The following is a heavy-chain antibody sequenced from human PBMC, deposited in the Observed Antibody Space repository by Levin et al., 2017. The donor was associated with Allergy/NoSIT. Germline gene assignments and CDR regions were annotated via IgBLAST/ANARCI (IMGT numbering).Heavy chain of an antibody. V-gene: IGHV4-61*01. J-gene: IGHJ1*01. CDR1: GDSGSGTFY. Sequence: SQTLSLTCTVSGDSGSGTFYWTWIRQSPGRGLEWLGYIFSSGGTNYNPSLKSRATISLDTSKNRFFLTLTSVIPADTAVYYCATGGAATPDHWGQGTLVTVTS. CDR2: IFSSGGT. D-gene: IGHD6-13*01. CDR3: ATGGAATPDH.